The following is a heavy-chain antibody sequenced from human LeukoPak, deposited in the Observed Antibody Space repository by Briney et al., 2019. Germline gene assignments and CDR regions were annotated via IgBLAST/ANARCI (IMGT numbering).Heavy chain of an antibody. CDR2: IIPLFGTA. CDR3: ARDNSRFQYYYDSSGYYYSFDI. Sequence: SVKVSRKGSEGTFSSYAISWVRQAPGQGLEWMGGIIPLFGTANYAQKFQGRVTITTAESTSTAYVELSSLRSEDTAVYYCARDNSRFQYYYDSSGYYYSFDIWGQGTMVTVSS. CDR1: EGTFSSYA. D-gene: IGHD3-22*01. V-gene: IGHV1-69*05. J-gene: IGHJ3*02.